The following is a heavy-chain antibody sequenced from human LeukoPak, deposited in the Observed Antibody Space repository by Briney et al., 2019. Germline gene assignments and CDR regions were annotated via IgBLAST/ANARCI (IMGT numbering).Heavy chain of an antibody. CDR2: ISSSSSYI. V-gene: IGHV3-21*04. Sequence: GGSLRLSCAASGFTFSSYSMNWVRQAPGKGLEWVSSISSSSSYIYYADSVKGRFTISRDNAKNSLYLQMNSLRAEDMALYYCAKEARDDSFFDIWGQGTMVTVSS. CDR1: GFTFSSYS. CDR3: AKEARDDSFFDI. D-gene: IGHD3-22*01. J-gene: IGHJ3*02.